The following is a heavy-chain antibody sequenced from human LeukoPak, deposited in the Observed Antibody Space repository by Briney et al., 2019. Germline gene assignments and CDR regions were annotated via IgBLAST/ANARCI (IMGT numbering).Heavy chain of an antibody. V-gene: IGHV3-74*01. CDR1: RFTLNKYW. CDR2: ITGDGSDI. D-gene: IGHD4-17*01. CDR3: ARDAYTTTSNWLDP. J-gene: IGHJ5*02. Sequence: GGSLRLSCEASRFTLNKYWMHWVRPAPARGGVWVSRITGDGSDIAYADAVKGRFTVSRDDAKNTLFLQMTSLRVEDTAIYYCARDAYTTTSNWLDPWGEGTLVTVSS.